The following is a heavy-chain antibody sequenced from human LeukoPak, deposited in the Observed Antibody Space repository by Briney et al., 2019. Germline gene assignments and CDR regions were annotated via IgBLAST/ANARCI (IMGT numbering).Heavy chain of an antibody. CDR1: GYTFTSYD. CDR3: ARVRGYAGTEVDY. J-gene: IGHJ4*02. V-gene: IGHV1-8*01. Sequence: ASVKVSCKASGYTFTSYDINWVRQATGQGLEWMGWMNPNSGNTGYAQKFQGRVTMTRNTSISTAYMELSSLRSEDTAVYYCARVRGYAGTEVDYWDQGTLVTVSS. D-gene: IGHD3-10*01. CDR2: MNPNSGNT.